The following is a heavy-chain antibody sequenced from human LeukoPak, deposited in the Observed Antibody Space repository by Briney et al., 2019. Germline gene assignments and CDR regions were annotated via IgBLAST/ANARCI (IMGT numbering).Heavy chain of an antibody. Sequence: SLKVSCKASGGTFSSYAISWVRQAPGQGLEWMGGIIPIFGTANYAQKFQGRVTITTDESTSTAYMELSSLRSEDTAVYYCAIRGYSYGFEIDYWGQGTLVTVSS. V-gene: IGHV1-69*05. D-gene: IGHD5-18*01. CDR3: AIRGYSYGFEIDY. J-gene: IGHJ4*02. CDR2: IIPIFGTA. CDR1: GGTFSSYA.